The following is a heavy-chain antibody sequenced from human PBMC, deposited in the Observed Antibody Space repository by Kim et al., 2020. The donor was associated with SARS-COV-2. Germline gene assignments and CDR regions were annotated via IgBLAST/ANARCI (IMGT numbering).Heavy chain of an antibody. CDR1: GFSFSSYA. J-gene: IGHJ4*02. CDR2: ITGTSGKT. V-gene: IGHV3-23*01. D-gene: IGHD6-19*01. CDR3: AKRISGWYLIDY. Sequence: GGSLRLSCAASGFSFSSYAMSWVRQAPGKGPEWVSAITGTSGKTHYADSVRGRFTISRDNSRNTLFLEMNSLRAEDTAVYYCAKRISGWYLIDYWGQGTL.